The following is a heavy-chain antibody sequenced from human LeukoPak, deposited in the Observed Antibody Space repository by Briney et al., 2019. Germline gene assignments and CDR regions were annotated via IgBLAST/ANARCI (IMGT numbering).Heavy chain of an antibody. CDR2: IYTSGST. Sequence: SETLSLTCTVSGGSISSYYWSWIRQPAGKGLEWIGRIYTSGSTNYNPSLKSRVTMSVDTSKNQFSLKLSSVTAADTAVYYCARDSITMARGVICDAFDIWGQGTMVTVSS. V-gene: IGHV4-4*07. D-gene: IGHD3-10*01. CDR3: ARDSITMARGVICDAFDI. J-gene: IGHJ3*02. CDR1: GGSISSYY.